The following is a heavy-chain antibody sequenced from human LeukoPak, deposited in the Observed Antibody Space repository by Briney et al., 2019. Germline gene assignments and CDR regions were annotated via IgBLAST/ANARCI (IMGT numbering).Heavy chain of an antibody. CDR3: ARSSGYYGNWFDP. J-gene: IGHJ5*02. CDR1: GGSISSYY. D-gene: IGHD3-22*01. V-gene: IGHV4-59*08. CDR2: IYYSGST. Sequence: SETLSLTCTVSGGSISSYYWSWIRQPPGKGLEWIGDIYYSGSTNYNPSLKSRVTISVDTYKNQFSLKLSSVTAADTAVYYCARSSGYYGNWFDPWGQGTLVTVSS.